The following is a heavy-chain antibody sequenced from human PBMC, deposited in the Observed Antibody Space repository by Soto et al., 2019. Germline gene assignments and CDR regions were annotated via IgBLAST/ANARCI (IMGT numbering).Heavy chain of an antibody. Sequence: QVQLVQSGAEVKKPGSSVKVSCKASGDTFTKYAFSWVRQAPGQGLEWMGGIIPIFGATRYAQKFQGRVTITADESTSTTYMDLSSLRSDDTAVYYCAREGGRGPRVYKGMDVWGQGTTVTVSS. V-gene: IGHV1-69*01. J-gene: IGHJ6*02. CDR2: IIPIFGAT. D-gene: IGHD1-20*01. CDR1: GDTFTKYA. CDR3: AREGGRGPRVYKGMDV.